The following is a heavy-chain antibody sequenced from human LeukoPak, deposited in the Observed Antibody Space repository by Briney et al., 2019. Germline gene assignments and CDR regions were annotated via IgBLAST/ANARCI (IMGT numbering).Heavy chain of an antibody. Sequence: PGGSLRLSCAASGFSFNYAWMSWVRQAPGKGLEWGGRIRSKTDGGTTDYAAPVEGRFTISRDDSKNTLYLQMNSLKTEDTAVYYCTTDYYDSSAYPLNLDYWGQGTLVTVSS. CDR3: TTDYYDSSAYPLNLDY. CDR2: IRSKTDGGTT. CDR1: GFSFNYAW. V-gene: IGHV3-15*01. J-gene: IGHJ4*02. D-gene: IGHD3-22*01.